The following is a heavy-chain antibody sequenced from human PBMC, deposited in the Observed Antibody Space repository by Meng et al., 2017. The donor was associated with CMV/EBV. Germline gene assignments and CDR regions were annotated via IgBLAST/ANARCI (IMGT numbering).Heavy chain of an antibody. CDR1: GFTFSSYW. J-gene: IGHJ4*02. V-gene: IGHV3-7*01. CDR3: ARERTYLRGYSGYDFRYFDY. D-gene: IGHD5-12*01. Sequence: GESLKISCAASGFTFSSYWMSWVRQAPGKGLEWVANIKQDGSENYYVDSVKGRFTISRDNAKNSLYLQMNSLRAEDTAVYYCARERTYLRGYSGYDFRYFDYWGQGTLVTVSS. CDR2: IKQDGSEN.